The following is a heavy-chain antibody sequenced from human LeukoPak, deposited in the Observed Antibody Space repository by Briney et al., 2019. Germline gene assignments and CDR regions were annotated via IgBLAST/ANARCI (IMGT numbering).Heavy chain of an antibody. CDR1: GFTFSSYR. CDR2: INSDGSSR. J-gene: IGHJ4*02. V-gene: IGHV3-74*01. CDR3: AREGVGWHYDY. D-gene: IGHD1-26*01. Sequence: GGSLRLSCAASGFTFSSYRMHWVRQAPGKGLVWVSRINSDGSSRSYADSVKGRFTISRDNAKNTLYLQMNSLRAEDTAVYYCAREGVGWHYDYWGQGSLVTVSS.